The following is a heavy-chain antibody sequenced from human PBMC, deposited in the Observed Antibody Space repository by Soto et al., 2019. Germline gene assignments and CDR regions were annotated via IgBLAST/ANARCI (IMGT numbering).Heavy chain of an antibody. CDR1: GYTFTSYA. V-gene: IGHV1-3*01. CDR2: INAGNGNT. J-gene: IGHJ6*02. D-gene: IGHD6-6*01. Sequence: AASGKVSCKASGYTFTSYAMHWVRQAPGQRLEWMGWINAGNGNTKYSQKFQGRVTITRDTSASTAYMELSSLRSEDTAVYYCARVMSIAARNYSYYGMDVWGQGTTVTVSS. CDR3: ARVMSIAARNYSYYGMDV.